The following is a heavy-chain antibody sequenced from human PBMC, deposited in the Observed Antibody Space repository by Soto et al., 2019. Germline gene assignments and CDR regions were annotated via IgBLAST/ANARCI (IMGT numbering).Heavy chain of an antibody. J-gene: IGHJ4*02. Sequence: PGGSLRLSCAGSGFTFSNFWMHWVRQAPGKGLVWVARINTDGSVTSHADSVEGRFTISRDNAKSTLYLQMNSLREEDSAMYYCARQTGLGATNYWGRGTLVTVSS. CDR2: INTDGSVT. CDR3: ARQTGLGATNY. V-gene: IGHV3-74*01. D-gene: IGHD1-26*01. CDR1: GFTFSNFW.